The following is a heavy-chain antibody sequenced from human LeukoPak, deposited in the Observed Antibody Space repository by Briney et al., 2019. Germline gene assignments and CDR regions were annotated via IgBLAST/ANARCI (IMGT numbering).Heavy chain of an antibody. CDR2: IYSGGST. CDR1: GFTVSSNY. D-gene: IGHD4-17*01. V-gene: IGHV3-66*02. Sequence: GGSLRLSCAASGFTVSSNYMSWVRQAPGKGLEWVSVIYSGGSTYYADSVKGRFTISRDNSKNTLYLQMNGLRAEDTAVYYCARSDYGDIGGDYWGQGTLVTVSS. CDR3: ARSDYGDIGGDY. J-gene: IGHJ4*02.